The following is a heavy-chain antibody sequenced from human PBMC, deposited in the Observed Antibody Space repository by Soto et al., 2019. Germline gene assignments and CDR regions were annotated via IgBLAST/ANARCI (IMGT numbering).Heavy chain of an antibody. V-gene: IGHV3-30-3*01. CDR2: TSYDGSNK. CDR1: GFTFSSYA. J-gene: IGHJ4*02. Sequence: GGSLRLSCVASGFTFSSYALHWVRQAPGKGLEWVAVTSYDGSNKYYADSVEGRFTISRDNSKNTLYLQTSSLTTEDTAMYYCARDWETSAAGLIDSWGQGTLVTVSS. D-gene: IGHD6-25*01. CDR3: ARDWETSAAGLIDS.